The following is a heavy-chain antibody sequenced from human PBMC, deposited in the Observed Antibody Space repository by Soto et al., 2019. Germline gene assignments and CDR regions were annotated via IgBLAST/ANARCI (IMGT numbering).Heavy chain of an antibody. V-gene: IGHV3-11*01. D-gene: IGHD1-1*01. CDR3: VRDRRRSGINRGPDY. CDR2: ISSRGDTI. CDR1: GFIFSDFH. Sequence: PGGSLRLSCAASGFIFSDFHMTWIRQAPGKGLELVAYISSRGDTIYYADSVRGRITISRDNDKDSLLLQMSSLRVEDTAVYYCVRDRRRSGINRGPDYWGRGTLVTVSS. J-gene: IGHJ4*02.